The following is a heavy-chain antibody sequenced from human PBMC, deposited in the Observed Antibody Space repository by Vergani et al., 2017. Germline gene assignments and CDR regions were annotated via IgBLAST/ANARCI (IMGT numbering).Heavy chain of an antibody. CDR3: ARDPTPRYYYDSSGYYFDY. V-gene: IGHV3-23*01. J-gene: IGHJ4*02. CDR1: GFTFSSYA. CDR2: ISGSGGST. D-gene: IGHD3-22*01. Sequence: EVQLLESGGGLVQPGGSLRLPCAASGFTFSSYAMSWVRQAPGKGLEWVSAISGSGGSTYYADSVKGRFTIARDNSKNTLYLQMNSLRAEDTAVYYCARDPTPRYYYDSSGYYFDYWGQGTLVTVSS.